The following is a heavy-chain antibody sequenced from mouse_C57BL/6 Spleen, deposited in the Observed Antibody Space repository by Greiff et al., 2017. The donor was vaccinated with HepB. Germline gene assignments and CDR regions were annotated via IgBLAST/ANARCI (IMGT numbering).Heavy chain of an antibody. CDR3: ARMLDYYGSCLDY. CDR2: IYPGDGDT. V-gene: IGHV1-82*01. CDR1: GYAFSSSW. D-gene: IGHD1-1*01. Sequence: QVHVKQSGPELVKPGASVKISCKASGYAFSSSWMNWVKQRPGKGLEWIGRIYPGDGDTNYNGKFKGKATLTADKSSSTAYMQLSSLTSEDSAVYFCARMLDYYGSCLDYWGQGTTLTVSS. J-gene: IGHJ2*01.